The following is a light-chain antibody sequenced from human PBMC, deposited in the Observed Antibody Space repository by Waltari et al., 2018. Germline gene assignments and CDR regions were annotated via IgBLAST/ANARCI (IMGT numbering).Light chain of an antibody. CDR1: SSDVGHYNY. Sequence: QSALTQPASVSGTPGQSITISCTGTSSDVGHYNYVSWYQQHSGKAPKLIIFEVTNRPSGVSDRFSASKSGNTASLTISGLQTEDEADYYCSSFTTSHTLLFGGGTKLTV. CDR3: SSFTTSHTLL. V-gene: IGLV2-14*01. J-gene: IGLJ2*01. CDR2: EVT.